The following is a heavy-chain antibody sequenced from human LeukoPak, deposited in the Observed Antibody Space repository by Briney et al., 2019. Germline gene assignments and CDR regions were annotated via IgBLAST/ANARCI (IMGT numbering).Heavy chain of an antibody. J-gene: IGHJ6*03. V-gene: IGHV3-33*06. CDR1: GFTFSSYG. Sequence: GGSLRLSCAASGFTFSSYGMHWVRQAPGKGLEWVAVIWYDGSNKYYADSVKGRFTISRDNSKNTLYLQMNSLRAEDTAVYYCAKDPRFLEWLYTERYYYYYMDVWGKGTTVTVSS. CDR3: AKDPRFLEWLYTERYYYYYMDV. CDR2: IWYDGSNK. D-gene: IGHD3-3*01.